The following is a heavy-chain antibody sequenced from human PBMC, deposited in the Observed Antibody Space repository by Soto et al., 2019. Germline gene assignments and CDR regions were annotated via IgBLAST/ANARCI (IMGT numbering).Heavy chain of an antibody. CDR3: AKDPGDGDSCCP. CDR2: ISGSGGST. Sequence: EVQLLESGGGLVQPGGSLRLSCAASGFTFSSYAMCWVRQAPGKGLVWVSAISGSGGSTYYADSVKGRFTISRDNSKNTLYLEMNSLRAEDTAVYDCAKDPGDGDSCCPWGQGTLVTVS. CDR1: GFTFSSYA. V-gene: IGHV3-23*01. D-gene: IGHD4-17*01. J-gene: IGHJ5*02.